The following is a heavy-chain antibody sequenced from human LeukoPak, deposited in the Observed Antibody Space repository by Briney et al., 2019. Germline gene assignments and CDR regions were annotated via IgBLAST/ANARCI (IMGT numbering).Heavy chain of an antibody. V-gene: IGHV1-2*06. CDR1: GYTFTCDY. J-gene: IGHJ3*02. D-gene: IGHD6-6*01. CDR2: INPNSGGT. Sequence: GASVKVSCKASGYTFTCDYMHGVRQAPGRGLEWMGRINPNSGGTNYAQKFQGRVTMTRNTSISTAYMELSSLRSEDTAVYYCARGSRGIAARRFDAFDIWGQGTMVTVSS. CDR3: ARGSRGIAARRFDAFDI.